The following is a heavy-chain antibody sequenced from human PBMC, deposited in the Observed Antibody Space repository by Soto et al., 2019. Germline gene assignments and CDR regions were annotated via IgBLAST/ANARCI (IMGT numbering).Heavy chain of an antibody. J-gene: IGHJ4*02. CDR1: GDSISSVGYY. V-gene: IGHV4-31*03. CDR3: ARDPMGHFRSDYYDY. CDR2: IYYSGST. D-gene: IGHD3-3*02. Sequence: PSETLSLTCTVSGDSISSVGYYWSWIRQHPAKGLEWIGHIYYSGSTYYNPSLKCRVTISVDTSKNQFSLKLSSVTAADTAVYYCARDPMGHFRSDYYDYWGPGLLVTVSS.